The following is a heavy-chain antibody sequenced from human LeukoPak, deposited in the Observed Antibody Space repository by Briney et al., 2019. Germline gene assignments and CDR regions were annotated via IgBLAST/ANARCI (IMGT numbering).Heavy chain of an antibody. J-gene: IGHJ4*02. CDR3: AKEGYYDSSGYYDY. CDR2: ISVSGGST. CDR1: GLTFGSYA. Sequence: GGSLRLSCTASGLTFGSYAMSWVRQAPGKGLEWVSAISVSGGSTYYVDSVKGRFTISRDNSKNTLYLQMNSLRAEDTAVYYCAKEGYYDSSGYYDYWGQGTLVTVSS. D-gene: IGHD3-22*01. V-gene: IGHV3-23*01.